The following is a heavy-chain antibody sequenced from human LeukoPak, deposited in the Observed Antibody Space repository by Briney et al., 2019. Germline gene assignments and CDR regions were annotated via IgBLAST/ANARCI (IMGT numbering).Heavy chain of an antibody. Sequence: GGSLRLSCAASGFTFSDYYMSWIRQAPGKGLEWVSYISSSGSTIYYADSVKGRFTISRDNAKNSLYLQMNSLRAEDTAVYYCARESSRDVVVPAPEKDAGRLYYYYYGMDVWGQGTTVTVSS. D-gene: IGHD2-2*01. CDR2: ISSSGSTI. CDR3: ARESSRDVVVPAPEKDAGRLYYYYYGMDV. CDR1: GFTFSDYY. V-gene: IGHV3-11*01. J-gene: IGHJ6*02.